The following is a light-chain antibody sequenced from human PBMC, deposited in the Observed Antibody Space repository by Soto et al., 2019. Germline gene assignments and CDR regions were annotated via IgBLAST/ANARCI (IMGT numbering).Light chain of an antibody. J-gene: IGLJ2*01. CDR2: SNN. CDR1: SSNIGSYT. CDR3: AAWDASLNGVI. Sequence: QLVLTQPPSASGTPGQRVTISCSGSSSNIGSYTVNWYQHLPGTAPILLIYSNNQRPSGVPDRFSGSKSGTSASLAISGLQSEDEADYYCAAWDASLNGVIFGGGTKLTVL. V-gene: IGLV1-44*01.